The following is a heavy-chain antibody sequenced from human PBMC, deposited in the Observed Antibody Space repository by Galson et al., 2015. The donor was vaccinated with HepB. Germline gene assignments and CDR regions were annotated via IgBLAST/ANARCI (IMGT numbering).Heavy chain of an antibody. J-gene: IGHJ4*02. V-gene: IGHV3-33*01. CDR2: IWYDGTYK. CDR3: ARLSLGGGFDY. CDR1: GFTFTSFN. Sequence: SLRLSCAASGFTFTSFNMHWVRQAPGKGLEWVAIIWYDGTYKYYADSVKGRFTISREDSENTLYLQMNRLRAEDTAVYYCARLSLGGGFDYWGQGTLVTVSS. D-gene: IGHD3-16*01.